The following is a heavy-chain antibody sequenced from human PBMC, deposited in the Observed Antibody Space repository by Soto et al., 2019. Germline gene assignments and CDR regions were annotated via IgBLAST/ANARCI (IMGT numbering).Heavy chain of an antibody. CDR1: GGSIRSYY. V-gene: IGHV4-59*05. CDR2: IYYSGST. CDR3: ARDVDTDYYYYGMDV. J-gene: IGHJ6*02. D-gene: IGHD5-18*01. Sequence: SETLSLTCTVSGGSIRSYYWSWIRQSPGKGLEWIGSIYYSGSTYYNPSLKSRVTISVDTSKNQFSLKLSSVTAADTAVYYCARDVDTDYYYYGMDVWGQGTTVT.